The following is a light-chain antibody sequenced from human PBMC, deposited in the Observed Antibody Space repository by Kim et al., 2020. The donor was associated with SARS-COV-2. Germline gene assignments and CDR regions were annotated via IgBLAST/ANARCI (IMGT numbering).Light chain of an antibody. CDR1: ALPKQY. Sequence: VSPGQTAEITCSGDALPKQYVCWYQQKPGQAPVVVIYKDTERPSGFPERFSGSISRTTVTLTISGVQAEDEADYYCQSADSSGTWVFGGGTQLTVL. CDR2: KDT. V-gene: IGLV3-25*03. J-gene: IGLJ3*02. CDR3: QSADSSGTWV.